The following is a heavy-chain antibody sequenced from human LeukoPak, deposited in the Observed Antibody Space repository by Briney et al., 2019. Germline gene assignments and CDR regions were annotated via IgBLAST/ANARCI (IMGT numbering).Heavy chain of an antibody. J-gene: IGHJ4*02. Sequence: GGSLRLSCAASGFRFSGYWMTWVRQAPGKELEWVSVIYNGGSIYYGDSVKGRFTISADNSRNMVYLQMNGLRAEDTAVYYCARTGGGNSGPFDYWGQGTLVTVS. CDR1: GFRFSGYW. D-gene: IGHD4-23*01. CDR2: IYNGGSI. V-gene: IGHV3-53*01. CDR3: ARTGGGNSGPFDY.